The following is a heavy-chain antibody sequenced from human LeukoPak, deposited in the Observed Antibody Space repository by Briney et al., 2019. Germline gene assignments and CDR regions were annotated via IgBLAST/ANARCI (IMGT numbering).Heavy chain of an antibody. CDR3: AKQPYNYYYLDV. J-gene: IGHJ6*03. D-gene: IGHD2-2*02. CDR2: IVGDSSKT. CDR1: GFTFSSYE. V-gene: IGHV3-23*01. Sequence: GGSLRLSCAASGFTFSSYEMNWVRQAPGKGLEWVSTIVGDSSKTYYADSVKGRSTISRDNSNYMLFLHMNSLRAEDTAIYYCAKQPYNYYYLDVWGKGTTVTVSS.